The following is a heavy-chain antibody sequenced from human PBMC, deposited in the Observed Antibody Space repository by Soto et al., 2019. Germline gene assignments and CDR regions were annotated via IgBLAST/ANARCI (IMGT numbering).Heavy chain of an antibody. CDR2: ISHDGINK. CDR1: GFTFSSYA. D-gene: IGHD2-2*01. J-gene: IGHJ4*02. V-gene: IGHV3-30-3*01. Sequence: QVLLVDSGGGVVQPGRSLRLSCAASGFTFSSYAMNWVRQAPGKGLEWVALISHDGINKYYADSVRGRFTISRDSSTNTLYLQMTSLRAADSAVYYCGRCTSTSCHLGLDYWGQGTLVTVSS. CDR3: GRCTSTSCHLGLDY.